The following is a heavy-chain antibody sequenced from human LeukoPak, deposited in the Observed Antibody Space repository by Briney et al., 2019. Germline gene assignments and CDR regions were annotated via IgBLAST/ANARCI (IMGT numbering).Heavy chain of an antibody. D-gene: IGHD2/OR15-2a*01. CDR1: GFTFSSYW. Sequence: GGSLRLSCAASGFTFSSYWMHWVRQAPGKGLVWVSRINSDGITTNYADSVKGRFTISRDNAKNTLYLQMNSLRADDTAVYYCARTPYVSSTTSKDFDYWGQGTLVTVS. J-gene: IGHJ4*02. CDR2: INSDGITT. V-gene: IGHV3-74*01. CDR3: ARTPYVSSTTSKDFDY.